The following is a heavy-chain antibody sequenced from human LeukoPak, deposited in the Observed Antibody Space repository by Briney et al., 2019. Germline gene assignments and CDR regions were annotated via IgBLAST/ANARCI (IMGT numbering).Heavy chain of an antibody. J-gene: IGHJ3*02. V-gene: IGHV3-53*01. D-gene: IGHD3-22*01. Sequence: GGSLRLSCAASGFTVSNKYMTWVRQTPGKGLEWVSLIYSDGRTYYADSVKGRCTISRDGSKNTLYLQMNSLRVEDTAVYYCARGLFLSGYLDAFDIWGQGTVVTVSS. CDR3: ARGLFLSGYLDAFDI. CDR1: GFTVSNKY. CDR2: IYSDGRT.